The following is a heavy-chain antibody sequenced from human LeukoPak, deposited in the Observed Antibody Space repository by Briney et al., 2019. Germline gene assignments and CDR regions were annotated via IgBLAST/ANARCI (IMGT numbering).Heavy chain of an antibody. V-gene: IGHV4-59*08. Sequence: SETLSPTCTVAGGSISSYYWSWIRQPPGKELEWIGYVSYSGSTNYNPSLKSRVTISVDTSKNQFSLKLSSVTAADTAMYYCVRNNTQKCVADYWGQGTLVTVSS. CDR1: GGSISSYY. D-gene: IGHD1/OR15-1a*01. CDR2: VSYSGST. CDR3: VRNNTQKCVADY. J-gene: IGHJ4*02.